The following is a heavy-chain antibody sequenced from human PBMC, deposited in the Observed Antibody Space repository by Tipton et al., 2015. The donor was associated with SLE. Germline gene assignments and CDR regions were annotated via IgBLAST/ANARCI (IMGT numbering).Heavy chain of an antibody. J-gene: IGHJ4*02. CDR3: ATSPSGSFDD. CDR2: INHSGST. Sequence: LRLSCAVYGGSFSGYYWSWIRRPPGKGLEWIGEINHSGSTNYNPSLKSRVTISVDASKNQFSLKLSSVTAADTAVYYCATSPSGSFDDWGQGTLVTVSS. V-gene: IGHV4-34*01. CDR1: GGSFSGYY.